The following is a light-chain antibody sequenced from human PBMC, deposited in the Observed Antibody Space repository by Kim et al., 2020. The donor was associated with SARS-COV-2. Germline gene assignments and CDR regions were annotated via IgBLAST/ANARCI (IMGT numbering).Light chain of an antibody. CDR1: NIGTKN. Sequence: SVAMGQTARITWGGNNIGTKNVHGYQQKPGQAPVVGIYRDSNRPSGIPERFSGSNSGNTATLTISRAQAGDEADYYWQVWDSSTVLFGGGTQLTVL. CDR3: QVWDSSTVL. V-gene: IGLV3-9*01. CDR2: RDS. J-gene: IGLJ3*02.